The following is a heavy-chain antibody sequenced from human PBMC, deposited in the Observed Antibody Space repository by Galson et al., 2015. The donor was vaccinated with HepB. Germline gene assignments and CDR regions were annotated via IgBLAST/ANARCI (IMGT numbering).Heavy chain of an antibody. D-gene: IGHD1-1*01. V-gene: IGHV3-30-3*01. CDR3: ARDTRSGWPTGYADY. J-gene: IGHJ4*02. CDR2: ISYDGSNK. CDR1: GFTFSSYA. Sequence: SLRLSCAASGFTFSSYAMHWVRQAPGKGLEWVAVISYDGSNKYYADSVKGRFTISRDNSKNTLYLQMNSLRAEDTAVYYCARDTRSGWPTGYADYWGQGTLVTVSS.